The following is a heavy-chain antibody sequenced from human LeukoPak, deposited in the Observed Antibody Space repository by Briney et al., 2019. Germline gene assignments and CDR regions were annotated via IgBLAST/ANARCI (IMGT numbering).Heavy chain of an antibody. CDR1: GDSINSLDL. Sequence: SETLSLTCTVSGDSINSLDLWSWVRQPPGKGLEWIGEMYLSGTTHSNPSVKSRVTISIDKSKNQFSLKLTSVTAADTAVYYCARHYGPWGQGTLVTVSS. J-gene: IGHJ5*02. V-gene: IGHV4-4*02. D-gene: IGHD3-16*01. CDR3: ARHYGP. CDR2: MYLSGTT.